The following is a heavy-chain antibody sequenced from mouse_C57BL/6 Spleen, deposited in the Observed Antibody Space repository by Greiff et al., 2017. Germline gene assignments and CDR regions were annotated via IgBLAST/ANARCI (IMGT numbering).Heavy chain of an antibody. D-gene: IGHD2-5*01. V-gene: IGHV1-82*01. Sequence: QVQLQQSGPELVKPGASVKISCKASGYAFSSSWMNWVKQRPGKGLEWIGRIYPGDGDTNYNGKFKGKATLTADKSSSTAYMHLSSLTSEDSAVYFCARANYSNFYYFDYWGQGTTLTVSS. J-gene: IGHJ2*01. CDR3: ARANYSNFYYFDY. CDR2: IYPGDGDT. CDR1: GYAFSSSW.